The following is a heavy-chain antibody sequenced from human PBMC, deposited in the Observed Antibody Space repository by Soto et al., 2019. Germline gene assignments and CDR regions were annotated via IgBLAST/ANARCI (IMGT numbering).Heavy chain of an antibody. CDR1: GYTFTSYY. V-gene: IGHV1-18*04. Sequence: ASVKVSCKASGYTFTSYYMNWVRQAPGQGLEWLGRINAYNGNTNYAQKLQGRVTMTTDTSTSTAYMELRSLRSDDTAVYYCARDLPPEDYWGQGALVTVSS. CDR2: INAYNGNT. CDR3: ARDLPPEDY. J-gene: IGHJ4*02.